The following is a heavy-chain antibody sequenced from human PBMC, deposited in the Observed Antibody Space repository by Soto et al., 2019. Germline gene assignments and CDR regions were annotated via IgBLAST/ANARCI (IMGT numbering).Heavy chain of an antibody. V-gene: IGHV3-48*02. CDR2: ISRSSTGI. J-gene: IGHJ6*02. CDR3: ARAVTWGLDV. Sequence: EVQLVESGGGLVQPGGSLRLSCAASGFTFSLYSMSWVRQAPGKGLEWVSYISRSSTGIHYADSVKGRFTISRDDATNSMQLQMNSLRDGDTAVYYCARAVTWGLDVWGQGTTVIISS. D-gene: IGHD3-10*01. CDR1: GFTFSLYS.